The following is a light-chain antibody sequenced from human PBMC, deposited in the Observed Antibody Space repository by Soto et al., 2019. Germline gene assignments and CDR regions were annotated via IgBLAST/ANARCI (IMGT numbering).Light chain of an antibody. Sequence: QSPLTQPPSASGIPGQRVTISCSGGSSNIGTNAVNWYQQLPGTAPKLLIYNNNQRPSGVPDRFSGSKSGTSASLAISGLQSEDEADYYCAAWDESLNGYVFGTGTKVTVL. CDR3: AAWDESLNGYV. CDR1: SSNIGTNA. CDR2: NNN. V-gene: IGLV1-44*01. J-gene: IGLJ1*01.